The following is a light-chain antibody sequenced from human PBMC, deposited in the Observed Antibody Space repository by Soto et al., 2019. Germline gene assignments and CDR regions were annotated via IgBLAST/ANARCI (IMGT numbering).Light chain of an antibody. CDR1: QSISSRS. Sequence: EIVLTQSPGTLSLSQLEIGSLSCMASQSISSRSLAWYQQKPGQAPRLLIFDASNRATGIPARFSGSGSGTDFTLTISSLEPEDFAVYYCQQRSNWPITFGQGTRLEI. J-gene: IGKJ5*01. V-gene: IGKV3D-20*02. CDR3: QQRSNWPIT. CDR2: DAS.